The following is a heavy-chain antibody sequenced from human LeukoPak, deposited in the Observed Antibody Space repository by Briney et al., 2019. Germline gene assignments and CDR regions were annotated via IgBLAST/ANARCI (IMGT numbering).Heavy chain of an antibody. Sequence: ASVKVSCKASGYTFTNYNIHWVRQATGQGLEWKGWISPNSGATNYAQKFQGRVTMTRNTSISTAYMELSSLRSDDTAVYYCARGFHGHTFDIWGQGTMVIVSS. D-gene: IGHD5-24*01. J-gene: IGHJ3*02. CDR3: ARGFHGHTFDI. CDR2: ISPNSGAT. CDR1: GYTFTNYN. V-gene: IGHV1-2*02.